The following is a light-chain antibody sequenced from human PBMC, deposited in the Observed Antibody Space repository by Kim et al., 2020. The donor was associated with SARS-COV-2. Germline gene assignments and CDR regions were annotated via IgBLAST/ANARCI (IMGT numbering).Light chain of an antibody. CDR3: QQYADAVT. Sequence: DIHLTQSPSSLSVSVGDRVTITCRASQDISNHLNWYQQKPGKPPNLVIYDASNLETGVPSRFSGGGSGTDFTFIIRSLQPEDIATYYCQQYADAVTFGQGTRLEIK. CDR1: QDISNH. V-gene: IGKV1-33*01. J-gene: IGKJ5*01. CDR2: DAS.